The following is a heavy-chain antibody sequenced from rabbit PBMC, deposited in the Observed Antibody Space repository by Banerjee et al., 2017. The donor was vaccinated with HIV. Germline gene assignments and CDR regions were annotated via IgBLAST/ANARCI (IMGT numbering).Heavy chain of an antibody. Sequence: QEHLVESGGGLVQPGGSLKVSCKASGFDFSNYGVSWVRQAPGKGLEWIGYIDPVFGSTYYASWVNGRFTISSHNAQNTLYLQLNSLTAADTATYFCVRTTMTMGYYFNLWGPGTLVTVS. CDR3: VRTTMTMGYYFNL. V-gene: IGHV1S47*01. J-gene: IGHJ4*01. D-gene: IGHD2-1*01. CDR2: IDPVFGST. CDR1: GFDFSNYG.